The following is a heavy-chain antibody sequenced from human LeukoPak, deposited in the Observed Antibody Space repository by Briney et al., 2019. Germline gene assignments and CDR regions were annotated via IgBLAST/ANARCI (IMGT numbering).Heavy chain of an antibody. V-gene: IGHV3-23*01. Sequence: GGSLRLSCAASGFTFSSYAISWVRQAPGKGLEWVSGITGISVSGGSTYYADSVKGRFTISRDNSKNTLYLQMSSLRAEDTAVYYCAKMKYYDLGSYSFYHMDVWGKGTTVTVSS. CDR3: AKMKYYDLGSYSFYHMDV. CDR2: ITGISVSGGST. D-gene: IGHD3-10*01. CDR1: GFTFSSYA. J-gene: IGHJ6*03.